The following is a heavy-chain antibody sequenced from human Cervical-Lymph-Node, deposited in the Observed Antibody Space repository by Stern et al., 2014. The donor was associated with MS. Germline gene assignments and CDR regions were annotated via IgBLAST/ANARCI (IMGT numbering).Heavy chain of an antibody. V-gene: IGHV4-30-4*01. CDR2: ILYSGST. J-gene: IGHJ6*02. Sequence: QLQLKESGPRLVKPSQTLSLTCTVSGGSISSGDDYWSWIGQSPVKGLEWIGYILYSGSTRYNPSLKSRVTISSDTSANQFSLRLSFVTAADTAVYYCARSGDPYYYYAMDVWGQGTTVTVSS. CDR3: ARSGDPYYYYAMDV. CDR1: GGSISSGDDY. D-gene: IGHD4-17*01.